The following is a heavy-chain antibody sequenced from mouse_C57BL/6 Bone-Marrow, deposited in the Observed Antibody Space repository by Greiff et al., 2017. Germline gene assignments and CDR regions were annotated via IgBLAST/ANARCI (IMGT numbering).Heavy chain of an antibody. J-gene: IGHJ3*01. D-gene: IGHD1-1*01. CDR1: GYTFTDYY. CDR3: AREGRLLRFAY. Sequence: VQLQQSGAELVRPGASVKLSCKASGYTFTDYYINWVKQRPGQGLEWIARIYPGSGNTYYNEKFKGKATLTAEKSSSTAYMQLSSLTSEDSAVYFCAREGRLLRFAYWGQGTLVTVSA. CDR2: IYPGSGNT. V-gene: IGHV1-76*01.